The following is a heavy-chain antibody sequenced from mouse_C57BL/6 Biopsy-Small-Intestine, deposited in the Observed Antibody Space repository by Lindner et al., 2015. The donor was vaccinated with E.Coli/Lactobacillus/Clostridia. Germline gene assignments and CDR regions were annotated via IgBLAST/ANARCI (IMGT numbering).Heavy chain of an antibody. CDR2: ISTYNRNT. V-gene: IGHV1-4*01. D-gene: IGHD3-1*01. CDR3: ARDPGYSSSPFDI. J-gene: IGHJ3*01. CDR1: GYTFTYYG. Sequence: SVKVSCKASGYTFTYYGISWVRQAPGQGPEWMGWISTYNRNTNYAQKVQDRVTMTTDTSTSTAYMELGSLRSDDTAVYYCARDPGYSSSPFDIWGQGTMVTVSS.